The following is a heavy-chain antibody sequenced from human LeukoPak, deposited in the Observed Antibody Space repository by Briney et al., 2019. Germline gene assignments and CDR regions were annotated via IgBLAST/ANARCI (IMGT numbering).Heavy chain of an antibody. CDR1: GLSFSVYS. CDR3: ASYGAFTSATLVDLL. J-gene: IGHJ4*02. CDR2: ISSRSYT. D-gene: IGHD2/OR15-2a*01. V-gene: IGHV3-69-1*01. Sequence: GGSLRLSCAASGLSFSVYSMNWVRQAPGKGLEWVSSISSRSYTDYADSVRGRFTISRDNAKNSLLLQMNSLRAEDTAVYYCASYGAFTSATLVDLLWGQGTLVTVSS.